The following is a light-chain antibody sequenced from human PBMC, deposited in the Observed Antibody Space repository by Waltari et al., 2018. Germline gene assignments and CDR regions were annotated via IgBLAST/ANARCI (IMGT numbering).Light chain of an antibody. CDR3: QRYNSYPIT. J-gene: IGKJ3*01. CDR1: QSIGSW. V-gene: IGKV1-5*03. Sequence: DIQMTQSPSTLSASVGDRVTITCRASQSIGSWLAWYQQKPGKAPKLLIYEATSLESGVPSRFSASGSGTEFTLTISSLQPDDFATYYCQRYNSYPITFGPGTKEDIK. CDR2: EAT.